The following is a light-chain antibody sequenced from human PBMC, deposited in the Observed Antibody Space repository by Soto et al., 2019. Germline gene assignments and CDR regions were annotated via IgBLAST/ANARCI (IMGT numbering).Light chain of an antibody. J-gene: IGKJ2*01. V-gene: IGKV3-15*01. Sequence: EIVMTQSPATLSVSPGDRVTLSCRASQSVSSNLAWYQQKPGQAPRLLIYGASSRATGIPARFSGSGSGTEFTLTISSLQSEDFAVYYCQQYNKWPPYTFGQGTKLEIK. CDR1: QSVSSN. CDR2: GAS. CDR3: QQYNKWPPYT.